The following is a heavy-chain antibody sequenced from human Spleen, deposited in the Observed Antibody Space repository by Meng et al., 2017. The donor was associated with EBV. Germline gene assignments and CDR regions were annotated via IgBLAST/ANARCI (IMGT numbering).Heavy chain of an antibody. CDR3: ARPFPSWQSPRLDPFGA. V-gene: IGHV4-39*01. J-gene: IGHJ5*02. CDR1: GDSISSFYY. CDR2: VHYTGST. Sequence: RQGRASGPGQVKPSETLSLTCTVSGDSISSFYYWGWIRQPPGRGLEWIGSVHYTGSTYYSPSLKSRVTVSVDTSKNQFSLRLTSVTAADTAVYYCARPFPSWQSPRLDPFGAWGQGTLVTVSS. D-gene: IGHD6-19*01.